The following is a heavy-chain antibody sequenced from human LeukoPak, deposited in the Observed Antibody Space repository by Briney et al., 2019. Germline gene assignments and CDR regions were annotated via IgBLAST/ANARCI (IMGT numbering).Heavy chain of an antibody. CDR2: ISGSGGST. V-gene: IGHV3-23*01. CDR1: GFTFSSYG. Sequence: GGTLRLSCAASGFTFSSYGMSWVRQAPGKGLEWVSAISGSGGSTYYADSVKGRFTISRDNAKNSVFLQMNSLRAEDTAVYYCARAVGGDNDLWGQGTLVTVSS. D-gene: IGHD4-17*01. J-gene: IGHJ4*02. CDR3: ARAVGGDNDL.